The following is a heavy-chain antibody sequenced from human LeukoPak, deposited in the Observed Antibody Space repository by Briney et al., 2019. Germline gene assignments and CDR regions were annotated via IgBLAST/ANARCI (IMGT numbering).Heavy chain of an antibody. D-gene: IGHD1-1*01. CDR2: IYPGDSET. CDR3: ARQRETTMGRRAFNY. V-gene: IGHV5-51*01. J-gene: IGHJ4*02. CDR1: GYQFNPYW. Sequence: GESLKISCKTSGYQFNPYWIGWVRQTPEKGLEWMGIIYPGDSETRYSPFFQGHVTISVNESITTAYLQWSSLKASDSATYYCARQRETTMGRRAFNYGGQGTRVTVSS.